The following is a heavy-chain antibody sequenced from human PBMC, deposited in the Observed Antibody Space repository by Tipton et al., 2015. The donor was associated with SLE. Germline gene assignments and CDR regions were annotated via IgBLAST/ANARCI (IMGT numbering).Heavy chain of an antibody. V-gene: IGHV4-39*07. D-gene: IGHD6-13*01. CDR1: GSSITSSSHY. CDR2: IFYTGTT. Sequence: TLSLTCSISGSSITSSSHYWAWIRQPPGKGLEWIGSIFYTGTTYYNPSLKSRVTVSVETSKTHFSLKLSSVTAADTAVYYCARGYSSSWSDLDYWGQGTLVTVSS. J-gene: IGHJ4*02. CDR3: ARGYSSSWSDLDY.